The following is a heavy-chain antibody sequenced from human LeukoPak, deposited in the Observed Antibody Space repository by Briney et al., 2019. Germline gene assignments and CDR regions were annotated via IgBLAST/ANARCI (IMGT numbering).Heavy chain of an antibody. CDR3: AREFGGGSSWYYFDY. J-gene: IGHJ4*02. CDR1: GGSFSGYY. D-gene: IGHD6-13*01. Sequence: SETLSLTCAVYGGSFSGYYWSWIRQPPGKGLEWIGEINHSGSTNYNPSLKSRVTISVDTSKNRFSLKLSSVTAADTAVYYCAREFGGGSSWYYFDYWGQGTLVTVSS. V-gene: IGHV4-34*01. CDR2: INHSGST.